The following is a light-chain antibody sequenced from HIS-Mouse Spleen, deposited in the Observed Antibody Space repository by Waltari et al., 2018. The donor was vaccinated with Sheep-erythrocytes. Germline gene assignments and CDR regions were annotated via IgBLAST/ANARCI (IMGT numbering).Light chain of an antibody. J-gene: IGKJ2*01. V-gene: IGKV1-8*01. CDR3: QQYYSYPYT. Sequence: IRMTQSSSSLSPSTGHRVTITCRASQGISSYLAWYQQKPGKAPKLLIYAASTLQSGVPSRFSGSGSGTDFTLTISCLQSEDFATYYCQQYYSYPYTFGQGTKLEIK. CDR2: AAS. CDR1: QGISSY.